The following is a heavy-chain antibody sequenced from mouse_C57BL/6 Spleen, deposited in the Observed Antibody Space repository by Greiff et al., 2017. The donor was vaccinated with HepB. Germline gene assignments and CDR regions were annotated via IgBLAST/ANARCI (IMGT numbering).Heavy chain of an antibody. V-gene: IGHV1-69*01. CDR1: GYTFTSYW. D-gene: IGHD3-2*02. Sequence: QVQLQQPGAELVMPGASVKLSCKASGYTFTSYWLHWVQQRPGQGLEWIGEIDPSDSYTNYNQKFKGKSTLTVDKSSSTAYMQLSSLTSEDSAVYYCARRLSDEFDYWGQGTTLTVSS. CDR3: ARRLSDEFDY. J-gene: IGHJ2*01. CDR2: IDPSDSYT.